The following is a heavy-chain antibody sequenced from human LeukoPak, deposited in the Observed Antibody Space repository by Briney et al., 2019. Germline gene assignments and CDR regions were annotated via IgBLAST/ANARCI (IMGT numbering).Heavy chain of an antibody. CDR1: GGSISSYY. CDR2: IYYSGST. V-gene: IGHV4-59*01. CDR3: AREGYCSSTSCPEGAFDI. D-gene: IGHD2-2*01. J-gene: IGHJ3*02. Sequence: SETLSLTCSVSGGSISSYYWGWIRQPPGKGLEWIGYIYYSGSTNYNPSLKSRVTISVDTSKNQFSLKLISVTAADTALYYCAREGYCSSTSCPEGAFDIWGQGTMVTVSS.